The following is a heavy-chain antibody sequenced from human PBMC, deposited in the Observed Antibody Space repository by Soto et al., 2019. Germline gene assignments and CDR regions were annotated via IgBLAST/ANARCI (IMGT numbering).Heavy chain of an antibody. Sequence: EVQLVESGGGLVQPGGSLRLSCAASGFTLSSYWMNWVLLAPGKGLEWVANIKQDGSQKNYVDTVEGRFTISRDIAKNSLYLQMSSLRADDTAVYYCMTAVTTHNYWGQGTLVTVSS. CDR3: MTAVTTHNY. CDR1: GFTLSSYW. D-gene: IGHD4-17*01. CDR2: IKQDGSQK. V-gene: IGHV3-7*01. J-gene: IGHJ4*02.